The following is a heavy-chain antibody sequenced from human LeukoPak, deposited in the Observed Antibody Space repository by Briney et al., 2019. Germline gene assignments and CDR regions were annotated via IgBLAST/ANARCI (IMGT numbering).Heavy chain of an antibody. CDR3: AKDRYDYVWGSYRHVFDY. V-gene: IGHV3-23*01. J-gene: IGHJ4*02. CDR2: ISGSGGST. CDR1: GFTFSSYA. D-gene: IGHD3-16*02. Sequence: GGSLRLSCAASGFTFSSYAMSWVRQAPGKGLEWVSAISGSGGSTYYADSVKGRFTISRDNSKNTLYLQMNSLRAEDTAVYYCAKDRYDYVWGSYRHVFDYWGQGTLVTVSS.